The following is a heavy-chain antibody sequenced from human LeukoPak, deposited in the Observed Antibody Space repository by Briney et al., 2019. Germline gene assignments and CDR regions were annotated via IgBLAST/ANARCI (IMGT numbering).Heavy chain of an antibody. J-gene: IGHJ4*02. CDR1: GFTFSNNA. Sequence: GGSLRLSCAASGFTFSNNAMSWVRQAPGKGLEWVSATSTSGGSAYYADSVKGRFTISRDNSKNTLYLQMNSLRAEDTAVYYCARTFLSCSGGSRYNFDYWGQGTLVTVSS. CDR3: ARTFLSCSGGSRYNFDY. V-gene: IGHV3-23*01. D-gene: IGHD2-15*01. CDR2: TSTSGGSA.